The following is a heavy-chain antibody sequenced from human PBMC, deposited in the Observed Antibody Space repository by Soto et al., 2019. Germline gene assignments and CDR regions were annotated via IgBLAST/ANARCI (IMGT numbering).Heavy chain of an antibody. D-gene: IGHD2-2*01. CDR1: GFTFTSSA. CDR3: EECPDFYYYYRAV. J-gene: IGHJ6*03. Sequence: ASVKVSCKASGFTFTSSAMQWVRQARGQRLEWIGWIVVGSGNTNYAQKFQERVTITRDMSTSTANMEMSSLRSEDTAVNYCEECPDFYYYYRAVGGKGTTVTSP. CDR2: IVVGSGNT. V-gene: IGHV1-58*02.